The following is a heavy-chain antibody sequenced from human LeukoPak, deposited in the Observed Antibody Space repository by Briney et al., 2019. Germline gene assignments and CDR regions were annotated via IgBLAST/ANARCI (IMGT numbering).Heavy chain of an antibody. J-gene: IGHJ6*02. CDR3: VREGNIAAAGTLYYYYGMDV. CDR1: GFTLSSYG. V-gene: IGHV3-33*01. Sequence: GRSLRLSCAASGFTLSSYGVHWVRQAPGKGLEWVAVSWYDGTKKYSADFVKGRFTISRDNSKNTLYLHMNSLRAEDTAVYYCVREGNIAAAGTLYYYYGMDVWGQGTTVTVSS. D-gene: IGHD6-13*01. CDR2: SWYDGTKK.